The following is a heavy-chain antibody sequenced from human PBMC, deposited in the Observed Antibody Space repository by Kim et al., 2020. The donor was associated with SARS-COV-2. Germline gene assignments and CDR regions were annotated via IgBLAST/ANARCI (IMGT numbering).Heavy chain of an antibody. CDR1: GFTFSSYG. Sequence: GGSLRLSCAASGFTFSSYGMHWVRQAPGKGLEWVAVIWYDGSNKYYADSVKGRFTISRDNSKNTLYLQMNSLRAEDTAVYYCAKDFSAYSSSWYGPRAFDIWGQGTMVTVSS. CDR3: AKDFSAYSSSWYGPRAFDI. V-gene: IGHV3-33*06. J-gene: IGHJ3*02. D-gene: IGHD6-13*01. CDR2: IWYDGSNK.